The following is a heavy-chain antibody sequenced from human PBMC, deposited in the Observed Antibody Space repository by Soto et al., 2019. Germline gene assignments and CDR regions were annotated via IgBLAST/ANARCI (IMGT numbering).Heavy chain of an antibody. CDR1: GGSISSGGYY. J-gene: IGHJ5*02. D-gene: IGHD6-13*01. CDR3: AREYGAAAGTGDNWFDP. Sequence: QVQLQESGPGLVKPSQTLSLTCTVSGGSISSGGYYWSWIRPHPGKGLEWIGYIYYSGSTYYNPSLKSRVTISVDTSKNQFSLKLSYVTAADTAVYYCAREYGAAAGTGDNWFDPWGQGTLVTVSS. CDR2: IYYSGST. V-gene: IGHV4-31*03.